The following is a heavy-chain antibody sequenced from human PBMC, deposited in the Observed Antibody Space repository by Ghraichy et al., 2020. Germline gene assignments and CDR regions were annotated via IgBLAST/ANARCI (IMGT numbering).Heavy chain of an antibody. CDR2: IYYSGST. Sequence: SETLSLTCTVSGDSISSFYWSWIRQPPGKGLEWIGYIYYSGSTNYNPSLKSRVTISVDTSKNQFSLKLSSVTAADTAFYYCARDAGIIGTNRYFDYWGQGTLVTVSS. D-gene: IGHD1-20*01. V-gene: IGHV4-59*01. CDR1: GDSISSFY. J-gene: IGHJ4*02. CDR3: ARDAGIIGTNRYFDY.